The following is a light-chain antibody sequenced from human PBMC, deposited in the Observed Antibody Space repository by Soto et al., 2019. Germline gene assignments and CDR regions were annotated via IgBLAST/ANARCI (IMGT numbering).Light chain of an antibody. V-gene: IGKV3-15*01. CDR3: QQYNNWPRT. Sequence: EIVMTQSPVTLSVSPGERATLSCRASQSVSSNLAWYQQKPGQAPRLLIYGASTRATGIPARFSGSRSGTEFTLTISSLQSEDFAFYYCQQYNNWPRTFGQGTKVEI. CDR1: QSVSSN. CDR2: GAS. J-gene: IGKJ1*01.